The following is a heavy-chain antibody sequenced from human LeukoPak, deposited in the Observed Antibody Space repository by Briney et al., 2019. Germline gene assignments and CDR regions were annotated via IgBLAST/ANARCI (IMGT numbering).Heavy chain of an antibody. D-gene: IGHD3-10*01. V-gene: IGHV3-30*02. CDR1: GFTFSSYG. J-gene: IGHJ4*02. CDR2: IRYDGSNK. Sequence: GGSLRLSCAASGFTFSSYGMHWVRQAPGKGLEWVAFIRYDGSNKYYADSVKGRFTISRDNSKNTLYLQMNSPRAEDTAVYYCAKATMVRGVTPFDYWGQGTLVTVSP. CDR3: AKATMVRGVTPFDY.